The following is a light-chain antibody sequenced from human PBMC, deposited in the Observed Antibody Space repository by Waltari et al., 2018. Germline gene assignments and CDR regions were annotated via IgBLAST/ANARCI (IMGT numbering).Light chain of an antibody. CDR1: QSISGY. CDR3: QQSFNRPPT. J-gene: IGKJ4*01. Sequence: DIDMTQSPSSLSASVGDRVTITCRASQSISGYLHWYQQKPGRAPRLLIFAASNLQSGVPSRFCGSGSGTDFTLTISSLQPEDFATYYCQQSFNRPPTFGGGTKVEVK. V-gene: IGKV1-39*01. CDR2: AAS.